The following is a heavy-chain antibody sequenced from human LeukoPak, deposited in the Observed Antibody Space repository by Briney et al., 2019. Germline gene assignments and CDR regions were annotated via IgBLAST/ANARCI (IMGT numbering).Heavy chain of an antibody. V-gene: IGHV4-59*08. D-gene: IGHD4-17*01. Sequence: PSETLSLTCAVYGGSFSGYYWSWIRQPPGKGLEWIGYIYYSGSTNYNPSLKSRVTISVDTSKNQFSLKLSSVTAADTAVYYCARRIYGSPFDYWGQGTLVTVSS. CDR2: IYYSGST. CDR3: ARRIYGSPFDY. J-gene: IGHJ4*02. CDR1: GGSFSGYY.